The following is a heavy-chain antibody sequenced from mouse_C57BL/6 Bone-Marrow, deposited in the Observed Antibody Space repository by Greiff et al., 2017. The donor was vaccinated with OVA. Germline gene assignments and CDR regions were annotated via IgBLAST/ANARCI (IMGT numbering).Heavy chain of an antibody. CDR3: TRYYYGSSYFAY. J-gene: IGHJ3*01. V-gene: IGHV6-6*01. D-gene: IGHD1-1*01. CDR2: IRNKANNHAT. Sequence: EVHLVESGGGLVQPGGSRKGAWSASGFTFRASVMDWVRQSPEKGLEWVAEIRNKANNHATYYAESVKGRFTIARDDSKSSVYLQMNSLRAEYTGIYYCTRYYYGSSYFAYWGQGTLVTVSA. CDR1: GFTFRASV.